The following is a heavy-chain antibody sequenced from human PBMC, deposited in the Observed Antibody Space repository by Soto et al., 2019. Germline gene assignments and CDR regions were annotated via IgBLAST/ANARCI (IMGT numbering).Heavy chain of an antibody. J-gene: IGHJ5*02. V-gene: IGHV4-31*03. CDR2: IYYSGST. D-gene: IGHD5-18*01. Sequence: SETLSLTCTVSGGSISSGGYYWSWIRQHPGKGLEWIGYIYYSGSTYYNPSLKSRVTISVDTSKNQFSLKLSSVTAADTAVYYCARGIRRQSAFFWFDPWGQGTLVTVSS. CDR1: GGSISSGGYY. CDR3: ARGIRRQSAFFWFDP.